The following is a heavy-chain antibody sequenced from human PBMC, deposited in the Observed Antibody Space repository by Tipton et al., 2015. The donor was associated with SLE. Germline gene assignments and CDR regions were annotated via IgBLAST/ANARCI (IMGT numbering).Heavy chain of an antibody. Sequence: GSLRLSCAASGFTFSSYWMHWVRQAPGKGLVWVSRLNSDGSYTSYADSVKGRFTISRDNAKNTVYLQMSGLGAEDTAVYYCARGYSGSYRVDFWGQGTLVTVSS. J-gene: IGHJ4*02. CDR3: ARGYSGSYRVDF. CDR1: GFTFSSYW. CDR2: LNSDGSYT. D-gene: IGHD1-26*01. V-gene: IGHV3-74*01.